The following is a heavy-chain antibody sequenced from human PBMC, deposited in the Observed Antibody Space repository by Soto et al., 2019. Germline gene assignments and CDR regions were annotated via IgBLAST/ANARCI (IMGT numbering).Heavy chain of an antibody. CDR1: GSTFSSYG. D-gene: IGHD3-22*01. Sequence: PGGSLRLSCAASGSTFSSYGMHWVRQAPGKGLEWVAVIWYDGSNKYYADSVKGRFTISRDNSKNTLYLQMNSVRAEDTAVCYCAKSGDPPPSEYYDSSGYYYVAGPFDYWGQGTLVTVSS. V-gene: IGHV3-33*06. J-gene: IGHJ4*02. CDR2: IWYDGSNK. CDR3: AKSGDPPPSEYYDSSGYYYVAGPFDY.